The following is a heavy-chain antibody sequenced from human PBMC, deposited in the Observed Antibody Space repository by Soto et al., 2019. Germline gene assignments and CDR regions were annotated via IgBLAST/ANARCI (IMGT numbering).Heavy chain of an antibody. Sequence: PGGSLRLSCAASGFNFRAYGMHWVRQAPGKGLEWVAVISNDGSNKYYADSVKGRLTISRDNSENTLYLQMNSLRPEDTAVYYCAKGGRSVYYYLYGLDVWGQGTTVTVSS. D-gene: IGHD5-12*01. CDR1: GFNFRAYG. V-gene: IGHV3-30*18. CDR2: ISNDGSNK. CDR3: AKGGRSVYYYLYGLDV. J-gene: IGHJ6*02.